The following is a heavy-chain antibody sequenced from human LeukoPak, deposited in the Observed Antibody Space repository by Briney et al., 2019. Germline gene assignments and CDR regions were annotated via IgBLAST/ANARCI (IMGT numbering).Heavy chain of an antibody. V-gene: IGHV3-48*03. CDR3: ARGYSSSWYGALWGGFDLDY. D-gene: IGHD6-13*01. CDR1: GFTFSSYE. Sequence: GGSLRLSCAASGFTFSSYEMNWVRQAPGKGLEWVSYISSSGSTIYYADSVKGRFTISRDNAKNSPYLQMNSLRAEDTAVYYCARGYSSSWYGALWGGFDLDYWGQGTLVTVSS. J-gene: IGHJ4*02. CDR2: ISSSGSTI.